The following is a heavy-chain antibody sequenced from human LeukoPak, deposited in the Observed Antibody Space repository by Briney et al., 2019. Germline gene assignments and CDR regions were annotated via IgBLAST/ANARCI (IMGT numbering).Heavy chain of an antibody. D-gene: IGHD1-14*01. CDR3: ARNLHTGYWYFDL. Sequence: PSETLSLTCTVSGGSFSSYYWSWIRQPAGKGLEWIGRIYTSGSTNYNSSLKSRVTMSVDTSKNQVSLKLSSVTAADTAVYYCARNLHTGYWYFDLWGRGTLVTVSS. J-gene: IGHJ2*01. CDR1: GGSFSSYY. V-gene: IGHV4-4*07. CDR2: IYTSGST.